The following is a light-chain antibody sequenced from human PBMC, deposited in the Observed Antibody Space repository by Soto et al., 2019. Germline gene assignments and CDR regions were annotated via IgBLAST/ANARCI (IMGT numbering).Light chain of an antibody. CDR2: GAS. J-gene: IGKJ1*01. V-gene: IGKV3-15*01. CDR3: QQDSNWPPWT. Sequence: EIVMTQSPATLSVSPGERATLSCRASQSVSSNLAGYQQKPGQAPRLLIYGASTRATGIPARFSGSGSGTEFTLTISSLQSEDFAVYYCQQDSNWPPWTFGQGTKVEIK. CDR1: QSVSSN.